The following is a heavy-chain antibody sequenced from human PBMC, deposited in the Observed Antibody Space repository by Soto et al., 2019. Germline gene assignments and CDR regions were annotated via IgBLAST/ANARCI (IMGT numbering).Heavy chain of an antibody. Sequence: EVQLVESGGGLVQPGGSLRLSCAASGFTFSSYSMNWVRQAPGKGLEWVSYISSSSSTIYYADSVKGRFTISRDNAKNSMYQKMNSLRAEDTAVYYCATIVGAKFGGFDFWGQGTLVTLSS. CDR3: ATIVGAKFGGFDF. J-gene: IGHJ4*02. D-gene: IGHD1-26*01. CDR2: ISSSSSTI. CDR1: GFTFSSYS. V-gene: IGHV3-48*01.